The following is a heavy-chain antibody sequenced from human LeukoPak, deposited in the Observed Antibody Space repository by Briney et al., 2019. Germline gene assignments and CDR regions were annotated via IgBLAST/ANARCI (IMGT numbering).Heavy chain of an antibody. D-gene: IGHD1-26*01. CDR2: ISYSGST. V-gene: IGHV4-39*07. J-gene: IGHJ4*02. CDR3: ARSPSGSYPD. Sequence: SQTLSLTCTVSGGSISSTNNYWAWIRQPPGKGLEWIGSISYSGSTSYNLSLKRRVTISIDTSKNHFSLRLSSMTAADTATYFCARSPSGSYPDWGQGTLVTVSS. CDR1: GGSISSTNNY.